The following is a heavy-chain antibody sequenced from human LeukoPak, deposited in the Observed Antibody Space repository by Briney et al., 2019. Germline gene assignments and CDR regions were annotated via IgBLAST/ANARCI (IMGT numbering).Heavy chain of an antibody. Sequence: PLASVTASCKASGYTFTGYYMHWVRQGPGQGLEWMGIIDPSGGSTSYAQKFQGRVTMTRDTSTSTVYMELSSLRSEDTAVYYCAREVGLGYCSSTSCYCDYWGQGTLVTVSS. CDR2: IDPSGGST. D-gene: IGHD2-2*01. J-gene: IGHJ4*02. V-gene: IGHV1-46*01. CDR1: GYTFTGYY. CDR3: AREVGLGYCSSTSCYCDY.